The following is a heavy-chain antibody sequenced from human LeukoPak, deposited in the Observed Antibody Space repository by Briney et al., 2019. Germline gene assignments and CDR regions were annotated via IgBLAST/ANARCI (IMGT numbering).Heavy chain of an antibody. CDR3: AKDVGKWESLHYFDY. CDR2: ISGSGAST. V-gene: IGHV3-23*01. D-gene: IGHD1-26*01. Sequence: GGSLRLSCLTSGFSLSTNARSWVRQAPGKVRKCVSGISGSGASTYYADSVKGRFTISRDASRNSLYIQMNSLRGEDTAVYYCAKDVGKWESLHYFDYWGQGTLVTVSS. J-gene: IGHJ4*02. CDR1: GFSLSTNA.